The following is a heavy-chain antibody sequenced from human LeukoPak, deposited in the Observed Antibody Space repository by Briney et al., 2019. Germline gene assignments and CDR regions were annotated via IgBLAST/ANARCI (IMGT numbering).Heavy chain of an antibody. J-gene: IGHJ5*02. CDR3: AKHCYENSGYIDH. V-gene: IGHV3-23*01. Sequence: GGSLRLSRAASGFTFSTYAMSWVRQAPGMGLEWVSGISGSGTSTYYADSVKGRFTVSRDNSKNTLFLQMNSLRTEDTAVYYCAKHCYENSGYIDHWGQGALVTVSS. D-gene: IGHD3-22*01. CDR1: GFTFSTYA. CDR2: ISGSGTST.